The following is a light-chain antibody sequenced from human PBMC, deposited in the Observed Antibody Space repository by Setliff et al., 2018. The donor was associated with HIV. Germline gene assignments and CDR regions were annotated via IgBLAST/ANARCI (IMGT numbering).Light chain of an antibody. Sequence: ALAQPPSVSGAPGQRVTISCTGSSSNIGAGYDVHWYQQLPGTAPKVLIYGNNNRPSGVPDRFSGSKSGSSASLVITGLQAEDEAEYFCQSYDSSLSAPFVFGTGTKVTVL. J-gene: IGLJ1*01. CDR3: QSYDSSLSAPFV. CDR2: GNN. V-gene: IGLV1-40*01. CDR1: SSNIGAGYD.